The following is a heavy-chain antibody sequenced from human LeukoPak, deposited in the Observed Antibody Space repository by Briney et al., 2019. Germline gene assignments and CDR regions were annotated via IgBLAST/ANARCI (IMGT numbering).Heavy chain of an antibody. J-gene: IGHJ4*02. V-gene: IGHV1-69*05. CDR3: AIAGNSNTNCYRCFAY. CDR2: IIPIFGTA. Sequence: SVKVSCKASGGTFSSYAISWVRQAPGQGLEWMGGIIPIFGTANYAQKFQGRVTITTDESTSTAYMELSSLRSEDTAVYYCAIAGNSNTNCYRCFAYWGQGTLVTVSS. CDR1: GGTFSSYA. D-gene: IGHD2-2*02.